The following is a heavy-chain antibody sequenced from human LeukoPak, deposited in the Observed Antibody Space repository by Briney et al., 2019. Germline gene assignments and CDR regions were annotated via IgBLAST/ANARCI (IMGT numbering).Heavy chain of an antibody. D-gene: IGHD4-17*01. V-gene: IGHV4-59*01. CDR2: IYYSGST. J-gene: IGHJ4*02. Sequence: PSETLSLTCTVSGGSISSYYWSWIRQPPGKGLEWIGYIYYSGSTNYNPSLKSRVTISVDTSKNQFSLKLSSVTAADTAVYYCARDSYGDYGGPFDYWGQGTLVTVSS. CDR3: ARDSYGDYGGPFDY. CDR1: GGSISSYY.